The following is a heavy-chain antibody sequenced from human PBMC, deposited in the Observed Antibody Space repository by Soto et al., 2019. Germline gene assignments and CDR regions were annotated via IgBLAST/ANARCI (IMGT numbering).Heavy chain of an antibody. CDR2: IYPDDSKT. D-gene: IGHD6-13*01. V-gene: IGHV5-51*01. J-gene: IGHJ4*02. CDR1: GYIFTSYC. CDR3: ARGLHSGSWYEAY. Sequence: EVQLVQSGTEVKKPGESLKISCKGSGYIFTSYCIAWVRQVPGKGLEWMGIIYPDDSKTIYSPSFQGQVTISADKSLSTAYLQWGSLKASATAIYYCARGLHSGSWYEAYCGQGTLVSVSS.